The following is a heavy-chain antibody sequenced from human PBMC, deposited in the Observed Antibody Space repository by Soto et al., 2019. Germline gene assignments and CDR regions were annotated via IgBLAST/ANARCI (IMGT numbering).Heavy chain of an antibody. J-gene: IGHJ4*02. Sequence: GGSLRLSCEASGFPFSDYYMSWIRQAPGKGLEWLAYISGGSDYTNSAQSVKGRFTISRDNARASLFLQMDDLRVDDTAMYYCARDLASSSTNYFDSWGQGTLVTAPQ. D-gene: IGHD2-8*01. CDR1: GFPFSDYY. CDR2: ISGGSDYT. CDR3: ARDLASSSTNYFDS. V-gene: IGHV3-11*06.